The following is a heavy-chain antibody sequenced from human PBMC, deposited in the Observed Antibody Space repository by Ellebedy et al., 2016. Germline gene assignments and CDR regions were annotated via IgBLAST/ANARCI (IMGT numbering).Heavy chain of an antibody. CDR3: ARDVSSGWFSRDDAYDF. D-gene: IGHD6-19*01. V-gene: IGHV1-18*04. CDR2: ISGYNGDT. Sequence: ASVKVSCKASGYTFTTYGISWVRQAPGQGLEWMGWISGYNGDTNYAQKVQGRVTLTTDTSTSTVYMEMRSLRSDDTAFYYCARDVSSGWFSRDDAYDFWGQGTMVTVSS. CDR1: GYTFTTYG. J-gene: IGHJ3*01.